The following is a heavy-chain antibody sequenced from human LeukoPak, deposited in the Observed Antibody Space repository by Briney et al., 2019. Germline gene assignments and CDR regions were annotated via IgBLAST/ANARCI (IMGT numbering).Heavy chain of an antibody. CDR2: IIPIFGTA. Sequence: SVKVSCKASGGTFSSYAISWVRQAPGQGLEWMGGIIPIFGTANYAQKFQGRVTITADESTSTAYMELSSLRSEDAAVCYCASSTTYYYDSSGYYYFDYWGRGTLVTVSS. D-gene: IGHD3-22*01. J-gene: IGHJ4*02. V-gene: IGHV1-69*13. CDR3: ASSTTYYYDSSGYYYFDY. CDR1: GGTFSSYA.